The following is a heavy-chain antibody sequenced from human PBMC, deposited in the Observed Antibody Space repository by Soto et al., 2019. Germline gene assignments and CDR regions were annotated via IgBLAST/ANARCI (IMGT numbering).Heavy chain of an antibody. J-gene: IGHJ5*02. CDR2: ISSSSSTI. V-gene: IGHV3-48*02. CDR1: GFTFSSYS. CDR3: VRVVVAATRYWFDP. D-gene: IGHD2-15*01. Sequence: GGSLRLSCAASGFTFSSYSMNWVRQAPGKGLEWVSYISSSSSTIYYADSVKGRFTISRDNAKNSLYLQMNSLRDEDTAVYYCVRVVVAATRYWFDPWGQGTLVTVSS.